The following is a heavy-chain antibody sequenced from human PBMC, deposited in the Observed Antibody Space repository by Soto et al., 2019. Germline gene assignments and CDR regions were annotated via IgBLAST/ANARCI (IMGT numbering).Heavy chain of an antibody. CDR3: ARGRTGGGYFDL. CDR1: GYSISSGGYG. CDR2: FCHGGST. D-gene: IGHD3-10*01. J-gene: IGHJ2*01. V-gene: IGHV4-30-2*01. Sequence: TLSLTCAVSGYSISSGGYGWIWVRQTPGRGREWIGFFCHGGSTYYNPSLRSRVTISVESTKNQFSLTLTSVTAADTTVYYWARGRTGGGYFDLWGRGALVTVSS.